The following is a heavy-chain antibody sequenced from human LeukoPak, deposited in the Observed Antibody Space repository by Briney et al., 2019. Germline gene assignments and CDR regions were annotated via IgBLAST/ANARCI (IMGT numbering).Heavy chain of an antibody. CDR3: ARTRGPGSYQDYFDY. Sequence: GESLKISCKGSGYSFTSYWIGWVRQMPGKGLEWMGIIYPGDSDTRYSPSFQGQVTISADKSISTAYLQWSSLKASDTAMYYCARTRGPGSYQDYFDYWGQGTLVTVSS. CDR2: IYPGDSDT. V-gene: IGHV5-51*01. J-gene: IGHJ4*02. CDR1: GYSFTSYW. D-gene: IGHD3-10*01.